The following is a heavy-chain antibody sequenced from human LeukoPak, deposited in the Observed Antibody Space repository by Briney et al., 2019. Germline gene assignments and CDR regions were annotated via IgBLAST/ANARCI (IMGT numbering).Heavy chain of an antibody. CDR3: ASSSGWAPSDY. V-gene: IGHV3-33*01. CDR1: GFTFSSYG. CDR2: IWYDGSNK. Sequence: GGSLRLSCAASGFTFSSYGMHWVRQAPGKGLEWVAVIWYDGSNKYCADSVKGRFTISRDNSKNTLYLQMNSLRAEDTAVYYCASSSGWAPSDYWGQGTLVTVSS. J-gene: IGHJ4*02. D-gene: IGHD6-19*01.